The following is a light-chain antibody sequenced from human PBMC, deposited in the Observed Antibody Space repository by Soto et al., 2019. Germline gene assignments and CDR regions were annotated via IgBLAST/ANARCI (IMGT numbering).Light chain of an antibody. CDR3: QQRSKMPLT. V-gene: IGKV3D-20*02. Sequence: EIVLTQSPGTLSLSPGERATLYCRASQSVGSNYLAWYQQKPGQAPRVLVYGASSRATGIPDRFSGSGSGADFTLTISSLEPEDFAIYYCQQRSKMPLTFGHGTKVDI. J-gene: IGKJ1*01. CDR1: QSVGSNY. CDR2: GAS.